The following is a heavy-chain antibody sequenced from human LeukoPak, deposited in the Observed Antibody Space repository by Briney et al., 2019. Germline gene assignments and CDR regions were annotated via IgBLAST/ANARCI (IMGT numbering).Heavy chain of an antibody. V-gene: IGHV3-23*01. CDR3: AKDVRVGGGGMDV. Sequence: GGSLRLSCAASGFTFSNYAMNWLRQAPGKGLVGGSLISSSGENAYYADSVRGRFTISRDKSKNTVSLQMNSLRGEDTAVYYCAKDVRVGGGGMDVWGQGTPVTVSS. D-gene: IGHD1-26*01. CDR1: GFTFSNYA. CDR2: ISSSGENA. J-gene: IGHJ6*02.